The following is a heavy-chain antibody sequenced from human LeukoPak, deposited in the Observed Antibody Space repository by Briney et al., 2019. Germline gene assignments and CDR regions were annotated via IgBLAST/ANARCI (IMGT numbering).Heavy chain of an antibody. CDR3: VRDKDWGFDY. Sequence: GGSLRLSCAASGFTFSDYYMSWIRQAPGKGLEWISYIIGTSNAIFYADSVKGRFTISRDNAKNSLYLQMNSLTDEDTALYYCVRDKDWGFDYWGRGTLVTVSS. CDR2: IIGTSNAI. CDR1: GFTFSDYY. V-gene: IGHV3-11*04. D-gene: IGHD7-27*01. J-gene: IGHJ4*02.